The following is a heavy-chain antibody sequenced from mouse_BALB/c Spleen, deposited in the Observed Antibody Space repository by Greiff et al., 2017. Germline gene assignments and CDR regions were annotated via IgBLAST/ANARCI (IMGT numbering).Heavy chain of an antibody. CDR1: GYSITSDYA. Sequence: EVQLVESGPGLVKPSQSLSLTCTVTGYSITSDYAWNWIRQFPGNKLEWMGYISYSGSTSYNPSLKSRISITRDTSKNQFFLQLNSVTTEDTATYYCAREGVYYGSSWFAYWGQGTLVTVSA. CDR3: AREGVYYGSSWFAY. D-gene: IGHD2-2*01. J-gene: IGHJ3*01. CDR2: ISYSGST. V-gene: IGHV3-2*02.